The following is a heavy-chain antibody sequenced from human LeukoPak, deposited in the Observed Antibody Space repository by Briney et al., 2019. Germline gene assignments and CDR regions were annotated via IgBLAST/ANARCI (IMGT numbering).Heavy chain of an antibody. CDR3: ARESGYGMDV. Sequence: SETLSLTCTISGGSISTYYWSWIRQPPGKGLEWIGYIYYSGSANYNPSLKSRVTISVDTSKNQLSLKLRSVTAADTAVYYCARESGYGMDVWGQGTTVTVSS. CDR1: GGSISTYY. V-gene: IGHV4-59*01. J-gene: IGHJ6*02. D-gene: IGHD1-14*01. CDR2: IYYSGSA.